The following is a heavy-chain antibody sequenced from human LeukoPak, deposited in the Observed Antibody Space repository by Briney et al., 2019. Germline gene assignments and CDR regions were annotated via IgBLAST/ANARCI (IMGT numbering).Heavy chain of an antibody. CDR2: IGAAGSTL. D-gene: IGHD2-2*01. J-gene: IGHJ4*02. CDR3: ARDSSTYAGPPDY. CDR1: GFTFSRYS. Sequence: GGSLRLSCAGSGFTFSRYSMNWVRQAPGKGLEWVSYIGAAGSTLYYADSLKGRFTISRDNAKNSLFLQMNSLRAEDTAVYYCARDSSTYAGPPDYWGQGTLVTVSS. V-gene: IGHV3-48*01.